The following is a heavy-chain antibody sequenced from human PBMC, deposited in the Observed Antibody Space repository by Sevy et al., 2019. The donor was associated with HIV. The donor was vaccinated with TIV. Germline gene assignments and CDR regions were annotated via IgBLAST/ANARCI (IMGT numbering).Heavy chain of an antibody. D-gene: IGHD3-10*01. J-gene: IGHJ6*03. CDR2: IIPIFGTA. V-gene: IGHV1-69*13. CDR3: ARDFDMVRGVIMNDDFCYMDV. CDR1: GGTFSSYA. Sequence: ASVKVSCKASGGTFSSYAISWVRQAPGQGLEWMGRIIPIFGTANYTQKFQGRVTITADESTSTAYMELSSLRSEDTAVYYSARDFDMVRGVIMNDDFCYMDVWGKGTTVTVSS.